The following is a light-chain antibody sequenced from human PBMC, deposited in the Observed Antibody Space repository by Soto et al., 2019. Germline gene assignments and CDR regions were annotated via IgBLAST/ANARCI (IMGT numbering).Light chain of an antibody. CDR2: SND. J-gene: IGLJ1*01. CDR1: NTDIGNYNH. CDR3: ATWDDSRKGYV. V-gene: IGLV2-14*03. Sequence: QSALTQPASVSGSPGQSITISCTGTNTDIGNYNHVSWYQQHPGKAPKLLIYSNDERPSGVPDRFSGSKSGTSASLAISGLQSEDEADYYCATWDDSRKGYVFGPGTKLTVL.